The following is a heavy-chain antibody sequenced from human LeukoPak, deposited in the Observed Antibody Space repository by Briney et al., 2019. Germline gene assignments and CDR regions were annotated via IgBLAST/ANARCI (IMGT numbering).Heavy chain of an antibody. V-gene: IGHV3-11*01. CDR2: SSSSGSTI. CDR1: GFTLSDYY. CDR3: ARRRDFIDY. D-gene: IGHD3/OR15-3a*01. Sequence: GGPLRLSCAASGFTLSDYYMSWLRQAPGKGLEWVSYSSSSGSTIYYADSVKGRSAISRDNAKNSLYLQMNSLRAEDTAVYYCARRRDFIDYWGQGTLVTASS. J-gene: IGHJ4*02.